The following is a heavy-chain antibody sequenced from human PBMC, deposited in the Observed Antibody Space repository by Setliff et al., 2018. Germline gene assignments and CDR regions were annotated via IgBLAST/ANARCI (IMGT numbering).Heavy chain of an antibody. CDR1: GGSISSYY. J-gene: IGHJ5*02. CDR3: ARDPGIAAAGTLWFDP. D-gene: IGHD6-13*01. Sequence: SETLSLTCTVSGGSISSYYWSWIRQPAGKGPEWIGRIYTSGSTNYNPSLKSRVTMSVDTSKNQFSLKLSSVTAADTAVYYCARDPGIAAAGTLWFDPWGQGTLVTVSS. V-gene: IGHV4-4*07. CDR2: IYTSGST.